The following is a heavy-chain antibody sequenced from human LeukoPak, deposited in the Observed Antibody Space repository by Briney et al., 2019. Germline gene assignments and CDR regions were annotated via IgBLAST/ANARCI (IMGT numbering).Heavy chain of an antibody. V-gene: IGHV1-24*01. Sequence: ASVKVSCKVSGYTLTELSMHWVRQAPGKGLEWMGGFDPEDGKTIYAQKFQGRVTMTEDTSTDTAYMELSSLRSEDTAVYYCATPKDYYDSSGYYGVYAFDIWGQGTMVTVSS. CDR1: GYTLTELS. D-gene: IGHD3-22*01. CDR2: FDPEDGKT. CDR3: ATPKDYYDSSGYYGVYAFDI. J-gene: IGHJ3*02.